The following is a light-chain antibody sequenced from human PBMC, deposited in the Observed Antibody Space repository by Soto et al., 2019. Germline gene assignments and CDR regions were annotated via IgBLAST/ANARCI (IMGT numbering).Light chain of an antibody. CDR2: DVS. Sequence: QSVLTQPRSVSGSPGQSVTISCTGTSSDVGGYIYVSWYQQYPAKAPKVMIYDVSRRPSGVPDRFSGSKSGNTASLTISGLQADDEADYYCLSYTTSTTLGVFGGGTKLTVL. CDR3: LSYTTSTTLGV. J-gene: IGLJ3*02. CDR1: SSDVGGYIY. V-gene: IGLV2-11*01.